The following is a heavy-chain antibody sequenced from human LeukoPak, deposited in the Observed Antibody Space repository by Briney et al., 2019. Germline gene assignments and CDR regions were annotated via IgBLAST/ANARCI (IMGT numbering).Heavy chain of an antibody. Sequence: PSETLSPTCTVSGDSIISYYWSWIRQPPEKGLEWIGYIYYSGSTNYNPSLKSRVTISVDTSKTQISLKMNSVTAADTAVYYCARLQRITMAGPDYWYYDLRGRGTVITVSA. D-gene: IGHD3-10*01. CDR2: IYYSGST. J-gene: IGHJ2*01. V-gene: IGHV4-59*01. CDR3: ARLQRITMAGPDYWYYDL. CDR1: GDSIISYY.